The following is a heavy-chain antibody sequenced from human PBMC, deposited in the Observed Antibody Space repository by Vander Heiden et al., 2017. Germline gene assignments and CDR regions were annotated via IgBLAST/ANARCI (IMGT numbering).Heavy chain of an antibody. CDR3: AKDRHYGDYGHFDY. J-gene: IGHJ4*02. CDR1: GFTFGSDA. CDR2: ISGSGGST. D-gene: IGHD4-17*01. V-gene: IGHV3-23*01. Sequence: EVQLLESGGGLVQPAGSLRLSCAASGFTFGSDAMSWVRQAPGKGLEWVSAISGSGGSTYYADSVKGRFTISRDNSKNTLYLQMNSLRAEDTAVYYCAKDRHYGDYGHFDYWGQGTLVTVSS.